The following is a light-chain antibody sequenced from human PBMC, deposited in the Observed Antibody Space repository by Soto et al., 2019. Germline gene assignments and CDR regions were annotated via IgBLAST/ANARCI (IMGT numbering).Light chain of an antibody. CDR2: GAS. CDR3: QQYGSSFT. J-gene: IGKJ3*01. CDR1: QSVSSSY. V-gene: IGKV3-20*01. Sequence: EIVLTQSPGTLSLSPGERATLSCRASQSVSSSYLAWYQQKPGQAPRLLIYGASSSATGIRDRFSGSVSGTDFTLTISRLEPDDFAVYYCQQYGSSFTFGPGTKVDIK.